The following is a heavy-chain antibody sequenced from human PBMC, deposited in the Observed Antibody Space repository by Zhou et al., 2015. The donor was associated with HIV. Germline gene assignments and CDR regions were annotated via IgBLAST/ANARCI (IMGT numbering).Heavy chain of an antibody. J-gene: IGHJ3*02. CDR3: ARSLGGAAAGTRRDRAAFDI. CDR2: IIPIFGTA. V-gene: IGHV1-69*12. Sequence: QVQLVQSGAEVKKPGSSVKVSCKASGGTFSGYAIRWVRQAPGQGLEWMGGIIPIFGTANYAQKFQGRVTITADESTSTAYMELSSLRSEDTAVYYCARSLGGAAAGTRRDRAAFDIWGQGTMVTVSS. D-gene: IGHD6-13*01. CDR1: GGTFSGYA.